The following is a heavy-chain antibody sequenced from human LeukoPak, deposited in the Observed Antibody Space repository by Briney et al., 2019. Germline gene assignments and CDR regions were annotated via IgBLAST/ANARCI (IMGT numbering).Heavy chain of an antibody. J-gene: IGHJ4*02. Sequence: PGGSLRLPCAASGFTFTTYWMTWVRQAPGKGLEWVANIKQDGSQKYYVDSVKGRFTISRDNAKNSLYLQMNSLKAEDTAVYYCARENWANDYWGQGTLVTVSS. CDR1: GFTFTTYW. CDR3: ARENWANDY. V-gene: IGHV3-7*01. D-gene: IGHD7-27*01. CDR2: IKQDGSQK.